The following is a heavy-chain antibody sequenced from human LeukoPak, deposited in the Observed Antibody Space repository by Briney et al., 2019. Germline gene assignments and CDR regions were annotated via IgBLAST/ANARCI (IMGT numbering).Heavy chain of an antibody. CDR1: GFTFSNYG. CDR2: LSHDGTNK. CDR3: AKSDTGLVEPYYYYGMDV. Sequence: GGSLRLSCAASGFTFSNYGMHWVRQVPGKGLEWVTILSHDGTNKYYADSVRGRFTISRENSKNTLYLQMNSLRAEDTAVYYCAKSDTGLVEPYYYYGMDVWGQGTTVIASS. V-gene: IGHV3-30*18. D-gene: IGHD5-18*01. J-gene: IGHJ6*02.